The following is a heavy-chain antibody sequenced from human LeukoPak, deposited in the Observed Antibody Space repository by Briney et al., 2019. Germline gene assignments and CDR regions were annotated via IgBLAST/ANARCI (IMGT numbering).Heavy chain of an antibody. V-gene: IGHV4-38-2*02. J-gene: IGHJ4*02. CDR3: ARDHGGTIDY. D-gene: IGHD4-23*01. Sequence: PSETLSLTCAVSGYSISSGYYWGWIRQPPGKGLEWIGTISHSGSTYYNPSLKSRVTISVDTSKNQFSLKLSSVTAADTAVYYGARDHGGTIDYWGQGTLVTVSS. CDR2: ISHSGST. CDR1: GYSISSGYY.